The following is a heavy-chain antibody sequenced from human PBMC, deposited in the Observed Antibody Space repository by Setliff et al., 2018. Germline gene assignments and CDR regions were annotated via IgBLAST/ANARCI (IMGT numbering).Heavy chain of an antibody. CDR3: ARCGYQLLPSIIAAAFDNAFGI. Sequence: GASVKVSCKASGGTFSSYAISWVRQAPGQGFEWMGGIIPVFGTADYAQKFQGRVTITADESTTTFYMEVSSLRSDDTAVYYCARCGYQLLPSIIAAAFDNAFGIWGQGTMVTVSS. J-gene: IGHJ3*02. CDR1: GGTFSSYA. D-gene: IGHD2-2*01. CDR2: IIPVFGTA. V-gene: IGHV1-69*13.